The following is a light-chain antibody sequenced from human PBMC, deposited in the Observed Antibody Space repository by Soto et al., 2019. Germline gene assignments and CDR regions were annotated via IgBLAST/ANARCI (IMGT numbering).Light chain of an antibody. J-gene: IGKJ5*01. CDR1: QSFRGL. CDR3: QQRHMWPIT. Sequence: EVVLTQSPVTLSLSPGERATLSCRASQSFRGLLAWYQQKPGQAPRLLIYDAYNRATGIPPRFSGSGSGTVFTLTTSSLEPEDSAVYYCQQRHMWPITFGQGTRLEIK. CDR2: DAY. V-gene: IGKV3-11*01.